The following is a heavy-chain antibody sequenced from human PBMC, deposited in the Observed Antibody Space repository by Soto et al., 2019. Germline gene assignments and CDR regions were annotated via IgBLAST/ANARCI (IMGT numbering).Heavy chain of an antibody. J-gene: IGHJ5*02. V-gene: IGHV3-33*01. D-gene: IGHD3-22*01. CDR1: GFTFSSYG. Sequence: QVQLVESGGGVVQPGRSLRLSCAASGFTFSSYGMHWVRQAPGKGLEWVAVIWYDGSNKYYADSVKGRFTISRDNSKNTRYLQMNSLRAEDTAVYYCARDAHYYDSSGYYYGSGNWFDPWGQGTLVTVSS. CDR3: ARDAHYYDSSGYYYGSGNWFDP. CDR2: IWYDGSNK.